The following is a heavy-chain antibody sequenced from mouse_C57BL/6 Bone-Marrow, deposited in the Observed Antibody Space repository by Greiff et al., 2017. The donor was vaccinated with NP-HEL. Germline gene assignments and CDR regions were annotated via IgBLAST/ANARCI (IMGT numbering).Heavy chain of an antibody. V-gene: IGHV1-62-2*01. D-gene: IGHD1-1*01. CDR2: FSPGRGSI. CDR3: ARHDPYGSSHWYFDV. CDR1: GYTFTEST. Sequence: VQVVESGAELVKPGASVKLSCKASGYTFTESTIHWVKPRSGQGLEWIGWFSPGRGSIKYNEKFKDKDTLTADKSSSTVYMELSRLTSEDSAVYFCARHDPYGSSHWYFDVWGTGTTVTVSS. J-gene: IGHJ1*03.